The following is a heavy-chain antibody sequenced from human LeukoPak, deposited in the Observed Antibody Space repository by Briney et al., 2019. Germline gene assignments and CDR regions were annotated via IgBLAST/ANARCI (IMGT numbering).Heavy chain of an antibody. J-gene: IGHJ4*02. D-gene: IGHD2-2*01. CDR3: ARKRTSSPFDF. CDR1: GYTFTSYY. Sequence: ASVKVSCKASGYTFTSYYMHWVRQAPGQGFEWMGLINPSGGSISYAQKFQGRVTMTRDTSTSTVYMELSSLASEDTAVYYCARKRTSSPFDFWGQGTLITVSS. V-gene: IGHV1-46*01. CDR2: INPSGGSI.